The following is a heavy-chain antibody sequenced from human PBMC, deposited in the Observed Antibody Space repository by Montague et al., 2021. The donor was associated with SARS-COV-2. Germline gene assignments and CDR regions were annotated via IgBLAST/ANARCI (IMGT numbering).Heavy chain of an antibody. V-gene: IGHV3-74*01. CDR2: IDSYGNTR. J-gene: IGHJ4*02. CDR1: GITFSNYW. CDR3: AGGPPYSGTYYLAY. Sequence: SLSLSCAASGITFSNYWMHWVRQAPGKGLVWVSRIDSYGNTRTYADSVKGRFTISRDNAKNTLYLQMNSLRAEDTSVYYCAGGPPYSGTYYLAYWGQGTLVTVSS. D-gene: IGHD1-26*01.